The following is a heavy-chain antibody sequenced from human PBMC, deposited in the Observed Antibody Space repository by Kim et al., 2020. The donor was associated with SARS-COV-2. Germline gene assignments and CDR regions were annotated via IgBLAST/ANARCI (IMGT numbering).Heavy chain of an antibody. CDR3: ARAGHNWNYPLSFDY. D-gene: IGHD1-7*01. J-gene: IGHJ4*02. V-gene: IGHV3-7*03. Sequence: GGSLRLSCAASGFTFSSYWMSWVRQAPGKGLEWVANIKQDGSEKYYVDSVKGRFTISRDNAKNSLYLQMNSLRAEDTAVYYCARAGHNWNYPLSFDYWGQGTLVTVSS. CDR1: GFTFSSYW. CDR2: IKQDGSEK.